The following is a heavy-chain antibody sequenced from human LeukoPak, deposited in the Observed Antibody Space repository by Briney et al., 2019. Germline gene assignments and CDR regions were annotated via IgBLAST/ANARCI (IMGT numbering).Heavy chain of an antibody. Sequence: SETLSLTCTVAGGSVSSGSYYWSWIRQPPGKGLEWIGYIYYSGGTNYNPSLKGRVTISIDTSKNQFSLKLSSVTAADTAVFYCARGGGYSYGYAFDIWGQGTMVTVS. D-gene: IGHD5-18*01. CDR2: IYYSGGT. J-gene: IGHJ3*02. CDR3: ARGGGYSYGYAFDI. CDR1: GGSVSSGSYY. V-gene: IGHV4-61*01.